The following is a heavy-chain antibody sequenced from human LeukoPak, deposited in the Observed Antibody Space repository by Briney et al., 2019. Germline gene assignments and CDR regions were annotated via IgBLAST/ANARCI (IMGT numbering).Heavy chain of an antibody. V-gene: IGHV3-21*01. D-gene: IGHD3-9*01. Sequence: NPGGSLRLSCAASGFTFSSTSMNWVRQAPGKGLEWVSSISSSGTYVYYADSVKGRFTISRDNAKTSLSLQMNSLRADDAAVYYCARASSKQLAGYLPDGCAIWGQGTMATVSS. CDR3: ARASSKQLAGYLPDGCAI. J-gene: IGHJ3*02. CDR2: ISSSGTYV. CDR1: GFTFSSTS.